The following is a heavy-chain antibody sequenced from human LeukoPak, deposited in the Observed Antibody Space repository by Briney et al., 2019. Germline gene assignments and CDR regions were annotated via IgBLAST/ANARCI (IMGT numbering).Heavy chain of an antibody. CDR1: GFTFSSYA. J-gene: IGHJ4*02. CDR3: AREFRYSSGWYGGFDY. D-gene: IGHD6-19*01. V-gene: IGHV3-23*01. CDR2: ISVNGGTT. Sequence: GGSLRLSCAASGFTFSSYAMTWVRQAPGKGLEWVSSISVNGGTTYYADSVKGRFTISRDNSKNTLYLQMNSLRAEDTAVYYCAREFRYSSGWYGGFDYWGQGTLVTVSS.